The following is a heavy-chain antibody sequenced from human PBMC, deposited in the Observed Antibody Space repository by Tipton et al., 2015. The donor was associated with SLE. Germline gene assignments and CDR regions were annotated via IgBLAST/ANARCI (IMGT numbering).Heavy chain of an antibody. J-gene: IGHJ4*02. CDR2: IYYSGST. CDR1: GGSISSGSYY. Sequence: LSLTCTVSGGSISSGSYYWGWIRQPPGKGLEWIGTIYYSGSTYYNPSLKSRVTISVDTSKNQFSLKLSSVTAADTAVYYCARGGRFLEWLTYWGQGTLVTVSS. V-gene: IGHV4-39*07. CDR3: ARGGRFLEWLTY. D-gene: IGHD3-3*01.